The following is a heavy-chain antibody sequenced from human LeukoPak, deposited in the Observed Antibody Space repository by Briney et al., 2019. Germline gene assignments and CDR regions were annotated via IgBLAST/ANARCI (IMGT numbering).Heavy chain of an antibody. J-gene: IGHJ4*02. Sequence: SETQSLTCTVSGGSISCYYWSWIRQPAGKGLEWIGRIYTSGSTNYNPSLKSRVTMSVDTSKNQFSLKLSSVTAADTAVYYCARSSYYCSGGSCYHYYFDYWGQGTLVTFSS. D-gene: IGHD2-15*01. CDR2: IYTSGST. CDR3: ARSSYYCSGGSCYHYYFDY. CDR1: GGSISCYY. V-gene: IGHV4-4*07.